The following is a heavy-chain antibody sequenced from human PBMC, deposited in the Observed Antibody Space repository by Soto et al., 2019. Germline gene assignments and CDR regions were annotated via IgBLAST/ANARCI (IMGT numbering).Heavy chain of an antibody. J-gene: IGHJ4*02. CDR1: DGSISSSSYY. Sequence: PSETLSLTFTVSDGSISSSSYYWGWIRQPPGKGLEWIGSIYYSGSTYYNPSLKSRVTISVDTSKNQFSLKLSSVTAADTAVYYCARHEAPSGWYFDYWGQGTLVTVSS. D-gene: IGHD6-19*01. CDR3: ARHEAPSGWYFDY. V-gene: IGHV4-39*01. CDR2: IYYSGST.